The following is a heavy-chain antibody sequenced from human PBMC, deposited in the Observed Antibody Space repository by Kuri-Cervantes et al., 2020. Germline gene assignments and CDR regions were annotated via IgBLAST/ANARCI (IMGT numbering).Heavy chain of an antibody. Sequence: SVKVSCKASGGTFSSYAISWVRQAPGQGLEWMGGIIPIFGTANCAQKFQGRVTITADKSTSTAYMELSSLRSEDTAVYYCARDQAIYYDSSGYYGGYYYGMDVWGQGTTVTVSS. CDR3: ARDQAIYYDSSGYYGGYYYGMDV. D-gene: IGHD3-22*01. CDR1: GGTFSSYA. CDR2: IIPIFGTA. J-gene: IGHJ6*02. V-gene: IGHV1-69*06.